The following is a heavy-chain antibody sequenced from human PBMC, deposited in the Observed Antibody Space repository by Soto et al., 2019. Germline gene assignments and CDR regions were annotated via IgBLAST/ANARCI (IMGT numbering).Heavy chain of an antibody. J-gene: IGHJ5*02. V-gene: IGHV1-18*01. D-gene: IGHD3-22*01. CDR3: VRVKGSGYHNWFDP. Sequence: GASVKVSCKASGYTFTSYGISWVRQAPGQGLEWMGWISAYNGNTNYAQKLQGRVTMTTDTSTSTAYMELRSLRSDDTAVYYCVRVKGSGYHNWFDPWGQRTLVTGSS. CDR2: ISAYNGNT. CDR1: GYTFTSYG.